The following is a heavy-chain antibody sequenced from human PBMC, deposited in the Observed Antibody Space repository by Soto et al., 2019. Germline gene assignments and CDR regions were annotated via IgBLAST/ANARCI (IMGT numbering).Heavy chain of an antibody. J-gene: IGHJ5*02. CDR2: IIPIFGTA. CDR1: GGTFSSYA. CDR3: AREGGYCSSTSCPPIRYNWFDP. V-gene: IGHV1-69*01. D-gene: IGHD2-2*01. Sequence: QVQLVQSGAEVKKPGSSVKASCKASGGTFSSYAISWVRQAPGQGLEWMGGIIPIFGTANYAQKFQGRVTITADESTSTAYTELSSLRSEDTAVYYCAREGGYCSSTSCPPIRYNWFDPWGQGTLVTVSS.